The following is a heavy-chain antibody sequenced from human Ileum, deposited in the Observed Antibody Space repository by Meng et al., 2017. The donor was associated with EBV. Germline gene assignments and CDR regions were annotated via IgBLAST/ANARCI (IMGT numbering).Heavy chain of an antibody. CDR3: AADPHSGSPH. Sequence: LRDLGPGRGQPLVAPFSPVHAFVRSVSRVPSLWTGIRQPPGKGLAWIGYISYSGSTIYSPPLESRVTISVDTSKNQFSLKLSSVTAADTAVYSCAADPHSGSPHWGQGTLVTVSS. CDR1: VRSVSRVPSL. D-gene: IGHD1-26*01. V-gene: IGHV4-61*01. J-gene: IGHJ4*02. CDR2: ISYSGST.